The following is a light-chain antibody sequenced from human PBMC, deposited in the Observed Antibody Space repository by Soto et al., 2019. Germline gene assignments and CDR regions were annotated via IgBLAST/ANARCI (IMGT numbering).Light chain of an antibody. Sequence: EILLTQSPGTLSLSPGERATLSCRASQSVRNSYLAWYQQKPCQAPRLLIYGASGRATGIPARFRGRGSGTAFTLTISRLEPEDFAVYYCQQYCSSPYTFGQGTKLEI. CDR1: QSVRNSY. J-gene: IGKJ2*01. V-gene: IGKV3-20*01. CDR2: GAS. CDR3: QQYCSSPYT.